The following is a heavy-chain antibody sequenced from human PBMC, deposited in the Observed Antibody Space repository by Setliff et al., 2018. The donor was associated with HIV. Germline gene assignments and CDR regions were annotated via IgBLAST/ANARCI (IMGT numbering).Heavy chain of an antibody. CDR2: IYHSEYT. CDR1: GGSISSDNW. J-gene: IGHJ3*02. Sequence: SETLSLTCAVSGGSISSDNWWTWVRQPPGKGLEWIGEIYHSEYTNYNASLKSRVTISVDPSKNQFSLKLSSVTAADTAVYYCARTVAGAFFDIWGQGTMVTVSS. V-gene: IGHV4-4*02. D-gene: IGHD6-19*01. CDR3: ARTVAGAFFDI.